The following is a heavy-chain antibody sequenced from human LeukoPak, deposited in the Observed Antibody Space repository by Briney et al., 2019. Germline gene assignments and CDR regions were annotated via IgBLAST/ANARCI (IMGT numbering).Heavy chain of an antibody. CDR1: GGSISSYY. CDR3: ANSYSSGWYYFDY. V-gene: IGHV4-59*01. Sequence: PSETLSLTCTVSGGSISSYYWSWIRQPPGKGLEWIGYIYYSGSANYNLSLKSRVTISVDTSKNQFSLKLSSVTAADTAVYYCANSYSSGWYYFDYWGQGTLVTVSS. J-gene: IGHJ4*02. D-gene: IGHD6-19*01. CDR2: IYYSGSA.